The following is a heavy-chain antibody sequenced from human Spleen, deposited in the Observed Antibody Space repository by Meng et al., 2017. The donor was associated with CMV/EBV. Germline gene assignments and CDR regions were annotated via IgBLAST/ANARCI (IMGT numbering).Heavy chain of an antibody. CDR2: ISHSSTYI. V-gene: IGHV3-21*04. Sequence: GGSLRLSCAASGFTFTRYTMNWVRQAPGKGLEWVSSISHSSTYIYYADSVRGRFTISRDNAKNSLYLQMNSLRAEDTALYYCAKDIGMGWGNYYYGMDVWGQGTTVTVSS. J-gene: IGHJ6*02. CDR3: AKDIGMGWGNYYYGMDV. CDR1: GFTFTRYT. D-gene: IGHD5-24*01.